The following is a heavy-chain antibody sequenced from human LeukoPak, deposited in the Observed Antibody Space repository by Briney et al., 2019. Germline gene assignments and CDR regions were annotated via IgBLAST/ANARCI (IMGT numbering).Heavy chain of an antibody. J-gene: IGHJ3*02. CDR1: GGSISSGSYY. CDR3: ARDTTMVNCGASKYPQSTYAFDI. CDR2: IYYSGST. Sequence: SETLSLTCTVSGGSISSGSYYWSWIRQPPGKGLEWIGYIYYSGSTNYNPSLKSRVTISVDTSKNQFSLKLSSVTAADTAVYYCARDTTMVNCGASKYPQSTYAFDIWGQGTMVTVSS. V-gene: IGHV4-61*01. D-gene: IGHD5-18*01.